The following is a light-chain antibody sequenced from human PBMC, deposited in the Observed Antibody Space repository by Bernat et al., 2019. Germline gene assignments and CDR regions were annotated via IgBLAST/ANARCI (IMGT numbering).Light chain of an antibody. CDR1: HDIYNY. J-gene: IGKJ4*01. CDR2: AAS. Sequence: DSQMTQSPSSVSASVGDRVTITCRASHDIYNYLAWYQRKPGKAPHLLIYAASSLQGGVPSRFRGSASGSNYTLTITSLQPEDLATYYCQQTYTSPLTFGGGTKVEIK. CDR3: QQTYTSPLT. V-gene: IGKV1-12*01.